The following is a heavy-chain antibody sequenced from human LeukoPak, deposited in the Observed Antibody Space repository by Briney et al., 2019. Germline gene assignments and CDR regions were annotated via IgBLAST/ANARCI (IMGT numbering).Heavy chain of an antibody. CDR3: ARGGYYDSSGYFRLHWYFDL. D-gene: IGHD3-22*01. CDR1: GYTFTSYD. J-gene: IGHJ2*01. Sequence: GASVKVSCKASGYTFTSYDINWVRQATGQGLEWMGWMNPNSGNTGYAQKFQGRVTMTRNTSISTAYMELSSLRSEDTAVYYCARGGYYDSSGYFRLHWYFDLWGRGTLVTVSS. CDR2: MNPNSGNT. V-gene: IGHV1-8*01.